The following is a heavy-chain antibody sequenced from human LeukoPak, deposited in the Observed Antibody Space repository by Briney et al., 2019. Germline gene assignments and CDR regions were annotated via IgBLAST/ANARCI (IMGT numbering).Heavy chain of an antibody. J-gene: IGHJ4*02. Sequence: SETLSLTCAVYGVSFSGYYWSWIRQPPGKGLEWIGEINHSGSTNYNPSLKSRVTISVDTSKNQFSLKLSSVTAADTAVYYCARRYYDYVWGSYYFDYWGQGTLVTVSS. V-gene: IGHV4-34*01. D-gene: IGHD3-16*01. CDR3: ARRYYDYVWGSYYFDY. CDR1: GVSFSGYY. CDR2: INHSGST.